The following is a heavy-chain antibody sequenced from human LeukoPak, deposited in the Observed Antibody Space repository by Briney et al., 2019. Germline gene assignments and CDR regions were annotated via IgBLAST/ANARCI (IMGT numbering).Heavy chain of an antibody. J-gene: IGHJ4*02. V-gene: IGHV3-9*01. CDR3: ARDRGTLGSDSLKFEYHFDY. CDR2: ISWNSGSI. CDR1: GFTFDDYA. D-gene: IGHD3-10*01. Sequence: GGSLRLSCAASGFTFDDYAMHWVRQAPGKGLEWVSGISWNSGSIGYADSVKGRFTISRDNAKNSLYPQMNSLRAEDTAVYYCARDRGTLGSDSLKFEYHFDYWGQGTLVAVSS.